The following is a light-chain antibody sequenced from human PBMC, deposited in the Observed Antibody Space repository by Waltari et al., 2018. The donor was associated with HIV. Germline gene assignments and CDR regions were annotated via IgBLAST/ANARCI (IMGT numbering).Light chain of an antibody. J-gene: IGKJ3*01. CDR3: QQYGSSPLFT. V-gene: IGKV3-20*01. CDR2: DAS. Sequence: ETVLTQSPATMSLSQGERATLSCRSSQNVGGNYLAWYQHRPGQTPRLLIYDASSRATGIPDRFSGSGSGTEFTLTITRLEPEDFAVYYCQQYGSSPLFTFGPGTKVDIK. CDR1: QNVGGNY.